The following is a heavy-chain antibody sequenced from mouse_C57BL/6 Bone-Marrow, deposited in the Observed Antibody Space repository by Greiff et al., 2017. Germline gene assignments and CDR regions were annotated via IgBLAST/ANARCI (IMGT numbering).Heavy chain of an antibody. D-gene: IGHD1-1*01. J-gene: IGHJ2*01. Sequence: QVQLQQPGAELVKPGASVKLSCKASGYTFTSYWMQRVKQRPGQGLEWIGEIDPSDSYTNYNQKFKGKATLTVDTSTSTAYMQLSSLTSEDSAVYYCARGYGSSRDYFDCWGQGTTLTVSS. CDR3: ARGYGSSRDYFDC. CDR2: IDPSDSYT. CDR1: GYTFTSYW. V-gene: IGHV1-50*01.